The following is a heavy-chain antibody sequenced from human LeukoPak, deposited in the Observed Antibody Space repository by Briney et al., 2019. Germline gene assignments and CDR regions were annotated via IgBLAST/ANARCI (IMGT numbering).Heavy chain of an antibody. CDR2: IGIRGDT. V-gene: IGHV3-13*01. D-gene: IGHD6-19*01. CDR3: ARGGIQVSGIDEFDY. Sequence: GGSLRLSCAASGFTFIDYDMHWVRQVIGKGPEWVSAIGIRGDTHYSGSVKGRFTISRENAESSLYLQMNSLRAEDTAVYYCARGGIQVSGIDEFDYWGQGTLVTVSS. J-gene: IGHJ4*02. CDR1: GFTFIDYD.